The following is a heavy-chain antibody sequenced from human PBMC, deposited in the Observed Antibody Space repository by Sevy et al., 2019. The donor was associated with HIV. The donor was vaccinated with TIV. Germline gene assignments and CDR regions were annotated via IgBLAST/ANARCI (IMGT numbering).Heavy chain of an antibody. CDR3: ARSGYSGYDSPHYYYGMDV. D-gene: IGHD5-12*01. CDR1: GYSFTNYW. CDR2: IYPGDSDT. V-gene: IGHV5-51*01. Sequence: GESLKISCKGSGYSFTNYWIGWVRQMPGKGLEWMGIIYPGDSDTRYSPSFQGQVTISADKSISTAYLQWSSLKASDTAMYYCARSGYSGYDSPHYYYGMDVWGQGTSVTVSS. J-gene: IGHJ6*02.